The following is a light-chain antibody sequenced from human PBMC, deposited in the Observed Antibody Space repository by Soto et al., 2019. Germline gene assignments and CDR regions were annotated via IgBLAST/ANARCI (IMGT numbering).Light chain of an antibody. CDR2: DAS. Sequence: EIVLTQSPGTLSLSPGERATLSCRASQTVSGSYLAWYQQRPGQAPRLLIYDASSRATGIPDRFSGSGSGTDFTLTISRLEPEDFAVYYCQQYGNSPLTLGGGTKVDIK. CDR1: QTVSGSY. V-gene: IGKV3-20*01. J-gene: IGKJ4*01. CDR3: QQYGNSPLT.